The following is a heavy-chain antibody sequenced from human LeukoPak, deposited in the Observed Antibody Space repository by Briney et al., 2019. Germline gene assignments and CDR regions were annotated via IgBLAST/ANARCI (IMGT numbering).Heavy chain of an antibody. J-gene: IGHJ2*01. D-gene: IGHD3-16*02. CDR3: ARSIGYFDL. V-gene: IGHV4-34*01. CDR1: GGSFSGYY. CDR2: INHSGST. Sequence: SETLSLTCAVYGGSFSGYYWSWIRQPPGKGLEWIGEINHSGSTNYNPSLKSRVTISVDTSKNQFSLKLSSVTAADTAVYYCARSIGYFDLWGRGTLVTVSS.